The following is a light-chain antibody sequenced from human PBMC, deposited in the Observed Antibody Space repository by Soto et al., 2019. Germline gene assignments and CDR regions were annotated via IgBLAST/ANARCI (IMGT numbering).Light chain of an antibody. J-gene: IGLJ1*01. Sequence: QSVATQPPSASGSPGQSVTVPCTGTSSVVGGYDHVSWYQQHPGKAPKLMIYEVTKRPAGVPDRFSGSKSGNTASLTVSGLQPEDEADYYCSSDAGNYNYVFGTGTKVTVL. CDR1: SSVVGGYDH. CDR2: EVT. V-gene: IGLV2-8*01. CDR3: SSDAGNYNYV.